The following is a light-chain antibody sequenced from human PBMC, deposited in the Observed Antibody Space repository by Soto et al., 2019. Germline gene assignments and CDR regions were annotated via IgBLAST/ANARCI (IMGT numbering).Light chain of an antibody. Sequence: QSVLTQPASVSGSPGQSITISCTGTFSDVGSYNLVSWYQQHPGKAPKLMIYEDTKRPSGVSNRFSGSKSGYTASLTISGLQAEDEAYYYCCSYAGRSTVVFGGGTKLTVL. CDR1: FSDVGSYNL. CDR2: EDT. CDR3: CSYAGRSTVV. V-gene: IGLV2-23*01. J-gene: IGLJ2*01.